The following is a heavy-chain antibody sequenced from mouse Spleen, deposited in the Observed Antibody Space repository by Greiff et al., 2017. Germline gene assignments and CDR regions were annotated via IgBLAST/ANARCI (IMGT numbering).Heavy chain of an antibody. D-gene: IGHD1-1*01. J-gene: IGHJ1*03. Sequence: EVQLVESGGGLVQPGESLKLSCESNEYEFPSHDMSWVRKTPEKRLELVAAINSDGGSTYYPDTMERRFIISRDNTKKTLYLQMSSLRSEDTALYYCARHGNYYGSSGTEYFDVWGTGTTVTVSS. CDR2: INSDGGST. CDR1: EYEFPSHD. CDR3: ARHGNYYGSSGTEYFDV. V-gene: IGHV5-2*01.